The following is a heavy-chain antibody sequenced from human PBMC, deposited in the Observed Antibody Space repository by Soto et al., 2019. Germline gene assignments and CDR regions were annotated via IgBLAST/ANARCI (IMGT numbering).Heavy chain of an antibody. D-gene: IGHD3-10*01. J-gene: IGHJ5*02. CDR2: IYYSGST. V-gene: IGHV4-31*03. CDR1: GGSISSGGYY. CDR3: ARGGRVRGVILRGRGWFDP. Sequence: QVQLQESGPGLVKPSQTLSLTCTVSGGSISSGGYYWSWIRQHPGKGLEWIGYIYYSGSTYYNPSLKSRVTISVDTSKNQFSLKLSSVTAADTAVYYCARGGRVRGVILRGRGWFDPWGQGTLVTVSS.